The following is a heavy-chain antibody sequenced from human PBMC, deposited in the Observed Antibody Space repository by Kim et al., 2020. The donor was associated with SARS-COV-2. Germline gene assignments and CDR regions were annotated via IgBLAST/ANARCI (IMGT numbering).Heavy chain of an antibody. J-gene: IGHJ4*02. CDR1: GDSITSNY. V-gene: IGHV4-59*01. D-gene: IGHD5-18*01. CDR2: LYYSGNT. Sequence: ETLSLTCTVSGDSITSNYWSWIRQPPGKGLEWIAHYLYYSGNTDSHPSLKSRVTASVDTSKNQFYLRLSSVTAADTAVYYCVRGGGGYTYGYHPFDYWGQGALVTVSS. CDR3: VRGGGGYTYGYHPFDY.